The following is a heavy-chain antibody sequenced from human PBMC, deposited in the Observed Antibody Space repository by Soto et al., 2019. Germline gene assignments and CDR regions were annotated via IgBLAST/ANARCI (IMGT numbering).Heavy chain of an antibody. J-gene: IGHJ5*01. CDR3: ATGGRTNPFDS. CDR1: GFTFSSYA. Sequence: PGGSLRLSCAASGFTFSSYAMSWVCQAQGKGPEWVSSTDGSGTVRYYADSVKGRFTMSRDNSKNTLCLQMNSLRAEDTAVYYCATGGRTNPFDSWGQGTLVTVSS. V-gene: IGHV3-23*01. D-gene: IGHD3-3*01. CDR2: TDGSGTVR.